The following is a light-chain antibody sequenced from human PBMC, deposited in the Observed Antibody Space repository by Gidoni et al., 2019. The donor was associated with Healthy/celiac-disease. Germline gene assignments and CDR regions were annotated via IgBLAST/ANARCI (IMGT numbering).Light chain of an antibody. CDR2: EGS. CDR1: SSDVGSYNL. CDR3: CSYAGSSTHYV. Sequence: QSALTQPASVSGSPGQSITISCTGTSSDVGSYNLVSWYQQHPGKDPKLMIYEGSKRPSGVSNRFSGSKSGNTASLTISGLQAEDEADYYCCSYAGSSTHYVFGTGTKVTVL. V-gene: IGLV2-23*01. J-gene: IGLJ1*01.